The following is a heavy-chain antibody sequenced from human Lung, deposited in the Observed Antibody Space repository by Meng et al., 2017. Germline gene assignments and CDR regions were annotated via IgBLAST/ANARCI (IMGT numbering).Heavy chain of an antibody. CDR2: IVPDGSET. CDR3: ARSGYSNGYDY. CDR1: GFTFSSHW. Sequence: GESLKISCVASGFTFSSHWMHWVRQAPGKGLVGVSRIVPDGSETDFADSVKGRFTISRDNAKNTLYLQMNSLRVEDTAIYYCARSGYSNGYDYWGQGTLVTVSS. D-gene: IGHD5-18*01. V-gene: IGHV3-74*01. J-gene: IGHJ4*02.